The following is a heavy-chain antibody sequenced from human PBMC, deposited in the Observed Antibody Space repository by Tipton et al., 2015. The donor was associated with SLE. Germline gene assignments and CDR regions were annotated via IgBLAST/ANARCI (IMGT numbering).Heavy chain of an antibody. V-gene: IGHV3-30*02. CDR1: GFTFSSYG. J-gene: IGHJ4*02. Sequence: GSLRLSCAASGFTFSSYGMHWVRQAPGKGLEWVAFIRYDGSNKYYADSVKGRFTISRDNSKNTLYLQMNSLRAEDTAVYYCAKDRIVATILDYWGQGTLVTVSS. D-gene: IGHD5-12*01. CDR2: IRYDGSNK. CDR3: AKDRIVATILDY.